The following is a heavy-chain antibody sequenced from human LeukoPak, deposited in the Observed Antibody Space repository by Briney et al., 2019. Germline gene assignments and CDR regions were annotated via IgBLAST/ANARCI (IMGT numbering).Heavy chain of an antibody. CDR1: GYTFTSYG. CDR3: AREGTHSSSPLDF. CDR2: ISTYNGNT. V-gene: IGHV1-18*01. Sequence: ASVKVSCKASGYTFTSYGISWVRQAPGQGLEWMGWISTYNGNTNYARRLQGRVTMTTDTSTSTAYMELRSLRSDDTAAYYCAREGTHSSSPLDFWGQGTLVTVSS. D-gene: IGHD6-13*01. J-gene: IGHJ4*02.